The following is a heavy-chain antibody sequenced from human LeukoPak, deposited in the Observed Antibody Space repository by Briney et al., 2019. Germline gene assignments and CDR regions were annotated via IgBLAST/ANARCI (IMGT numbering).Heavy chain of an antibody. CDR2: INPNSGGT. J-gene: IGHJ4*02. V-gene: IGHV1-2*06. CDR1: GYTFTGYY. D-gene: IGHD2-15*01. CDR3: ARSEMVAATVYYFDY. Sequence: SSVKVSCKASGYTFTGYYMHWVRQAPGQGLEWMGRINPNSGGTNYAQKFQGRVTMTRDTSISTAYMELSRLRSDDTAVYYCARSEMVAATVYYFDYWGLGTLVTVSS.